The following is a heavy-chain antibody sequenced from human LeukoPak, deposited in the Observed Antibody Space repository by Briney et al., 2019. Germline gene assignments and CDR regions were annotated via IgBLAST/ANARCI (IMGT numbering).Heavy chain of an antibody. V-gene: IGHV4-34*02. Sequence: QVQLQQWGAGLLKPSETLSLSCAVYGGSFSGYYLNWIRQPPGKGLELIGEINRGGSTNYNPSLKSRITISVDTSKNQFSLKLTSVTAADTAVYYCARNYNYGRYFFDSWGQGILVTVSS. CDR3: ARNYNYGRYFFDS. J-gene: IGHJ4*02. CDR2: INRGGST. D-gene: IGHD3-10*01. CDR1: GGSFSGYY.